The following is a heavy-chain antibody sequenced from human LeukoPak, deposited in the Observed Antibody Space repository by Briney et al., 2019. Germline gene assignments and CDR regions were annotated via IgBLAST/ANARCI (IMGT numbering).Heavy chain of an antibody. CDR1: GGSINSSSYY. J-gene: IGHJ5*02. D-gene: IGHD3-10*01. CDR2: IYYSGST. V-gene: IGHV4-39*01. Sequence: SETLSLTCTVSGGSINSSSYYWAWIRQPPGKGLEWIGSIYYSGSTYYNSSLKSRVTISVDTSKNQFSLKLSSVTAADTAVYYCARVRMYYSTNWFDPWGQGTLVTVSS. CDR3: ARVRMYYSTNWFDP.